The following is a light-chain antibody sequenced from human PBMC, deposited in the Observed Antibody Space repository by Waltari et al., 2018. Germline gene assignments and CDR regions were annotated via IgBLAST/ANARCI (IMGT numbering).Light chain of an antibody. Sequence: QSALTQPASVSGSPGQSITISCTGTSSDVGGYNYVPWYQQHPGKVPKLLIFDVSNRTSGVSNRFSGSKSGHTASLTISGLQAEDESDYYCCSFTSRSTWVFGGGTKLTVL. CDR3: CSFTSRSTWV. V-gene: IGLV2-14*01. J-gene: IGLJ3*02. CDR1: SSDVGGYNY. CDR2: DVS.